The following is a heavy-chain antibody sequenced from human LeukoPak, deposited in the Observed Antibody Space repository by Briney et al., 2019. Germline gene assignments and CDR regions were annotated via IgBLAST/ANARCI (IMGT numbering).Heavy chain of an antibody. V-gene: IGHV3-53*05. CDR1: GFTVSNNY. CDR2: IYSGGSL. J-gene: IGHJ1*01. D-gene: IGHD2-8*02. Sequence: GGSLRLSCAASGFTVSNNYMSWVRQAPGEGLEWVSVIYSGGSLYYADSVKGRFPISRDNSKNTLYLQMNSLRGEDTALYYCAAETNGGVYCQHWCQGTVVIVSS. CDR3: AAETNGGVYCQH.